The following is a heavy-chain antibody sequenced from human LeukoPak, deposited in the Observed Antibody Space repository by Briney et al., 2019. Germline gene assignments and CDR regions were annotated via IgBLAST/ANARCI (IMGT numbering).Heavy chain of an antibody. CDR1: GYSFTSYW. J-gene: IGHJ4*02. CDR3: ARHLPYDHVWGSYRYGFDY. D-gene: IGHD3-16*02. CDR2: IYPGDSDT. Sequence: GESLKISCKGSGYSFTSYWIGWVRQMPGKGLEWMGIIYPGDSDTRYSPSFQGQVTISADKSISTAYLQWSSLKASDTAMYYCARHLPYDHVWGSYRYGFDYWGQGTLVTVSS. V-gene: IGHV5-51*01.